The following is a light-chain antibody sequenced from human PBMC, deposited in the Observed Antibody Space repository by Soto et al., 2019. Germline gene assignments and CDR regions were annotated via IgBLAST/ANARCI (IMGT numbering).Light chain of an antibody. Sequence: EIVLTQSPGTVSLSPGERATLSCRASQSVSSSYLAWYQQKPGQAPRLLIYGASSRATGIPDRLRGSGSGTDFTLTISRLEPEDFAVYYCQQYGSSPRTFGQGTRVEIK. CDR2: GAS. CDR1: QSVSSSY. V-gene: IGKV3-20*01. CDR3: QQYGSSPRT. J-gene: IGKJ1*01.